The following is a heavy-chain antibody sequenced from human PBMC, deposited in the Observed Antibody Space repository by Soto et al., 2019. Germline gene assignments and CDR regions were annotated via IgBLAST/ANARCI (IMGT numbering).Heavy chain of an antibody. J-gene: IGHJ4*02. CDR3: ARRYGDCFDF. V-gene: IGHV4-59*08. CDR1: GGSISRYY. D-gene: IGHD4-17*01. CDR2: IYYSGNT. Sequence: QVQLQESGPGLVKPSETLSLTCTVSGGSISRYYWCWIRQPPGKGLEWIGYIYYSGNTNYNPSLKRRVTRSVDTSKNQFALKLSSGTDADTAGYYGARRYGDCFDFWGQGTLVTVSS.